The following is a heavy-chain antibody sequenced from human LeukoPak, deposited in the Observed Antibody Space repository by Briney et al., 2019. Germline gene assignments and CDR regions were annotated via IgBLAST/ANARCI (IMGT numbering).Heavy chain of an antibody. Sequence: ASEKVSCKASGYTFTSYYISWVRQAPGQGLEWMGWISVYNGNTNYAQKLQGRVTMTTDTSTSTAYMELRSLRSDDTAVYYCARDLRDYGDYVIDYWGQGTLVTVSS. CDR2: ISVYNGNT. V-gene: IGHV1-18*01. CDR3: ARDLRDYGDYVIDY. CDR1: GYTFTSYY. J-gene: IGHJ4*02. D-gene: IGHD4-17*01.